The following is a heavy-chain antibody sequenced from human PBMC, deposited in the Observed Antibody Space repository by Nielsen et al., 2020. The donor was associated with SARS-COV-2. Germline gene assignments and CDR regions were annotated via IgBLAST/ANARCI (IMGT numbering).Heavy chain of an antibody. V-gene: IGHV3-23*01. D-gene: IGHD5-18*01. J-gene: IGHJ2*01. CDR2: ISGSGGST. CDR3: AKGDTAMATDWYFDL. Sequence: GESLKISCAASGFTFSSYAMSWVRQAPGKGLEWVSAISGSGGSTYYADSVKGRFTISRDNSKNTLYLQMNSLRAEDTAVYYCAKGDTAMATDWYFDLWGRGTLVTVSS. CDR1: GFTFSSYA.